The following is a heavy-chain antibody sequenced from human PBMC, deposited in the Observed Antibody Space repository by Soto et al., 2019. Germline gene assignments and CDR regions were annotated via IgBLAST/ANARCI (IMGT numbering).Heavy chain of an antibody. CDR3: ANESPSESYYYYYGMDV. CDR2: ISYDGSNK. D-gene: IGHD1-26*01. J-gene: IGHJ6*02. Sequence: QVQLVEAGGGVVQPGRSLRLSCAASGFTFSSYGMHCVRQAPGKGLEWVAVISYDGSNKYYADSVKGRFTISRDNSKNTLYLKMNSLRAEDTAGYYCANESPSESYYYYYGMDVWGRGTTVTVS. V-gene: IGHV3-30*18. CDR1: GFTFSSYG.